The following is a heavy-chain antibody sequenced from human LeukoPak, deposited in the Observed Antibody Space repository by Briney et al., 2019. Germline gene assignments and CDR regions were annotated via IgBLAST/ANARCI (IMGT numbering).Heavy chain of an antibody. J-gene: IGHJ4*02. D-gene: IGHD5-24*01. CDR2: ISSSSSYI. CDR3: ARGGAGRAGARRSTFDS. V-gene: IGHV3-21*01. CDR1: GFTFSSYS. Sequence: NPGWSLRLSCAASGFTFSSYSMNWVRQAPGKGLEGVSSISSSSSYIYYADSVKGRFTISRDNAKNSLYLQMNSLRAEDTAVYYCARGGAGRAGARRSTFDSWGQGILVTVSS.